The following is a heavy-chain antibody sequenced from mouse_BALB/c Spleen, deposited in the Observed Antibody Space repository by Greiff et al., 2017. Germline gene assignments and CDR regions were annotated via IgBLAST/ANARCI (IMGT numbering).Heavy chain of an antibody. CDR1: GYSITSDYA. Sequence: EVKLMESGPGLVKPSQSLSLTCTVTGYSITSDYAWNWIRQFPGNKLEWMGYISYSGSTSYNPSLKSRISITRDTSKNQFFLQLNSVTTEDTATYYCAREGYYYAMDYWGQGTSVTVSS. CDR3: AREGYYYAMDY. CDR2: ISYSGST. D-gene: IGHD2-2*01. J-gene: IGHJ4*01. V-gene: IGHV3-2*02.